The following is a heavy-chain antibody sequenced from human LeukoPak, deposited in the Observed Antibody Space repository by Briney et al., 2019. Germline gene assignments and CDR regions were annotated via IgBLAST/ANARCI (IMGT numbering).Heavy chain of an antibody. D-gene: IGHD3-16*01. CDR3: ARDANDYASPPDY. Sequence: GGSLRLSCAASDFTFSSHSMNWVRQAPGKGLEWVSYISSSGGSLKYYADSVTGRFTVSRDNAKNSLYLQMNSLRAEGTAVYYCARDANDYASPPDYWGQGTLVTVSS. CDR1: DFTFSSHS. CDR2: ISSSGGSLK. J-gene: IGHJ4*02. V-gene: IGHV3-48*01.